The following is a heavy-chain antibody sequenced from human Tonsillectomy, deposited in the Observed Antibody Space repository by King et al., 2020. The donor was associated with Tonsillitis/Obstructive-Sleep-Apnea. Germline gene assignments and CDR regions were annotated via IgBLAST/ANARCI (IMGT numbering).Heavy chain of an antibody. J-gene: IGHJ2*01. D-gene: IGHD4-17*01. Sequence: VPLQPSGPRLVKPSQTLSLTCALSGDSVSSDSAAWNWIRQSPSRGLEWLGRTYYRSKWYNDYAVSVKSRITINPDTSENQFSLQLNSVTPEDTAVYYCARKGGDFGDTIYWYFDLWGRGTLVTVSS. CDR3: ARKGGDFGDTIYWYFDL. CDR1: GDSVSSDSAA. V-gene: IGHV6-1*01. CDR2: TYYRSKWYN.